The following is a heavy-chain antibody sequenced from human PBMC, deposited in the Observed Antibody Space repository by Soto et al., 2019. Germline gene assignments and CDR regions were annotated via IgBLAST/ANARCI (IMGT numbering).Heavy chain of an antibody. CDR2: IYPGDSDT. V-gene: IGHV5-51*01. Sequence: PGESLKISCKGSGYSFTSYWIGWVRQIPGKGLEWMGIIYPGDSDTRYSPSFQGQVTISADKSISTAYLQWSSLKASDPAMYYCARSWGYCDSSGLRLFDPWGQGTLVTVSS. J-gene: IGHJ5*02. CDR3: ARSWGYCDSSGLRLFDP. CDR1: GYSFTSYW. D-gene: IGHD3-22*01.